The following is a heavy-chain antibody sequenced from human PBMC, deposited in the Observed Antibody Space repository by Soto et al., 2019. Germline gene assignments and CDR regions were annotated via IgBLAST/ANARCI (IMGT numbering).Heavy chain of an antibody. CDR3: ARDHNGFGLNNFDY. CDR1: GGTFSSYA. V-gene: IGHV1-69*13. Sequence: SVKVSCKASGGTFSSYAISWVRQAPGQGLEWMGGIIPIFGTANYAQKFQGRVTITADESTSTAYMELSSLRSEDTAVYYCARDHNGFGLNNFDYWGQGTLVTVSS. CDR2: IIPIFGTA. J-gene: IGHJ4*02. D-gene: IGHD1-20*01.